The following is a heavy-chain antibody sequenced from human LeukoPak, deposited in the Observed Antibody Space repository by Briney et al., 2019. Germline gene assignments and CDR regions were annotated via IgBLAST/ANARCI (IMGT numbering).Heavy chain of an antibody. J-gene: IGHJ4*02. V-gene: IGHV4-39*07. CDR3: AREEGNGRDGSAFDY. CDR1: GGSISSSSYY. Sequence: SQTLSLTCTVSGGSISSSSYYWGWIRQPPGKGLEWIGSIYYSGSTYYNPSLKSRVTISVDTSKNQFSLKLSSVTAADTAVYYCAREEGNGRDGSAFDYWGQGTLVAVSS. D-gene: IGHD5-24*01. CDR2: IYYSGST.